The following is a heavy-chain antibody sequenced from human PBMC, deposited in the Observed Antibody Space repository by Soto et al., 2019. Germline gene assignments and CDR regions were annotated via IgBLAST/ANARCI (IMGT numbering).Heavy chain of an antibody. CDR3: AKGLINGRWYAED. CDR1: GFTFSSCV. D-gene: IGHD6-13*01. Sequence: EVHLLESGGGLVHPGESLRLSCGASGFTFSSCVMTWVRQAPGKGLEWVSCITDSGTGAYYADSVKGRFTISRDNSKNTIYLQMNNLIAEDTGVYYCAKGLINGRWYAEDWGQGTLVTVSS. V-gene: IGHV3-23*01. CDR2: ITDSGTGA. J-gene: IGHJ4*02.